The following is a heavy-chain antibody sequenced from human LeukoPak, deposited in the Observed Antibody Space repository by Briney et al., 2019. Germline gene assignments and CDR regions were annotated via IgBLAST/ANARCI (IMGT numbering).Heavy chain of an antibody. Sequence: GGSLRLSCAASGFTFSSYGIHWVRQAPGKGLEWVAFIRYDGNNQYYADSVKGRFSISRDNSKNTLYLQMNSLRAEDTAVYYCAREGGGSFGRSYYFHYWGQGTLATVSS. J-gene: IGHJ4*02. D-gene: IGHD1-26*01. CDR1: GFTFSSYG. CDR2: IRYDGNNQ. CDR3: AREGGGSFGRSYYFHY. V-gene: IGHV3-30*02.